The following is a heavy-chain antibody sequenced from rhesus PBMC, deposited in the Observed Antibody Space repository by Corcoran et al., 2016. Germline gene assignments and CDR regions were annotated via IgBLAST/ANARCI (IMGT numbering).Heavy chain of an antibody. CDR1: CGSVRSSNW. Sequence: QLPLQASGPALVTPSVSLSLTFVVSCGSVRSSNWWSWIRQPPGKGLDWIGRIAGSGGSTSYNPSLTSRVTISTDTSKNQFSLKVSSVTAADTAVYYCARRNWNYRYFDYWGQGVLVTVSS. CDR2: IAGSGGST. D-gene: IGHD1-26*01. CDR3: ARRNWNYRYFDY. J-gene: IGHJ4*01. V-gene: IGHV4-57*01.